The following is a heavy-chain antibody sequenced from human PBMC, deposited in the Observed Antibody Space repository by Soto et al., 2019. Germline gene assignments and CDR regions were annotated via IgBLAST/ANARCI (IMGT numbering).Heavy chain of an antibody. CDR3: SIGAEYYDIVTGYPPNWFDP. Sequence: SETLSLTCAVSGGSISSSNWWSWVRQPPGKGLEWIGEIYHSGSTNYNPSLKSRVTISVDTSKNQFSLKLSYVTAADTAVYYCSIGAEYYDIVTGYPPNWFDPWGQGTLVTVSS. D-gene: IGHD3-9*01. V-gene: IGHV4-4*02. CDR2: IYHSGST. CDR1: GGSISSSNW. J-gene: IGHJ5*02.